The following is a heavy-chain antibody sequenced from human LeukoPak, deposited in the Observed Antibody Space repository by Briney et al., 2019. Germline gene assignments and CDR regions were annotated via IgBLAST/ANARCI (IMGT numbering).Heavy chain of an antibody. CDR2: ISYDGSNK. CDR3: ARDRVLLWFGEFSNHFDY. CDR1: GFTFSSYA. D-gene: IGHD3-10*01. Sequence: GGSLRLSCAASGFTFSSYAMHWVRQAPGKGLEWVAVISYDGSNKYYADSVKGRFTISRDNSKNTLYLQMNSLRAEDTAVYYCARDRVLLWFGEFSNHFDYWGQGTLVTASS. J-gene: IGHJ4*02. V-gene: IGHV3-30-3*01.